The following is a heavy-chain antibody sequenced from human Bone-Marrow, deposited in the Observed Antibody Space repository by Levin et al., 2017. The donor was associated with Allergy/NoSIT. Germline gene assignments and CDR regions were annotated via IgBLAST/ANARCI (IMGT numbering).Heavy chain of an antibody. J-gene: IGHJ6*03. V-gene: IGHV3-30*18. D-gene: IGHD2/OR15-2a*01. Sequence: GESLKISCAASGFSFGSSGMHWVRQAPGKGLEWVAVISYDGSNKDYAESMKGRFTISRDNSKDTLYLQMSSLRVEDTGVYYCAKANFSKADLHFYYYLDVWGKGTTVTVSS. CDR3: AKANFSKADLHFYYYLDV. CDR2: ISYDGSNK. CDR1: GFSFGSSG.